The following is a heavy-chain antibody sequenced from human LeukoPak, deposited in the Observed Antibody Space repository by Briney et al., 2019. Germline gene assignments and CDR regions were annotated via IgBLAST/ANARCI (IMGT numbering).Heavy chain of an antibody. J-gene: IGHJ4*02. CDR3: ARRSRLYKHETTGYHDS. Sequence: SETLSLTCNVSGDYITTTNYYWAWIRQPPGKGLEWIASVFYSGTTYYNPSLKSRVTIPMDTSRKQISLRLSSVSATDTAIYYCARRSRLYKHETTGYHDSWGQGTRVTVSS. D-gene: IGHD3-9*01. V-gene: IGHV4-39*01. CDR1: GDYITTTNYY. CDR2: VFYSGTT.